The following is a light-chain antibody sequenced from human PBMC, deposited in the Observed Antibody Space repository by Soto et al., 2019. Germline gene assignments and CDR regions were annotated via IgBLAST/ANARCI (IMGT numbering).Light chain of an antibody. J-gene: IGLJ1*01. CDR1: SSDVGSYNL. CDR3: GSYAGTNTLV. V-gene: IGLV2-23*01. CDR2: EGN. Sequence: QSALTQPASVSGSPGQSITISCTGTSSDVGSYNLVSWYQQHPGKAPKLMIYEGNKRPSGVSNRFSGSKSANTASLTISGLQTEDEPDYYCGSYAGTNTLVFGTGTKLTVL.